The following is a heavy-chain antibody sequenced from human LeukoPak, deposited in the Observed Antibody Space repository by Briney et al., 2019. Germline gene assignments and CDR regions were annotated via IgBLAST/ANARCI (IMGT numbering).Heavy chain of an antibody. Sequence: GGSLRLSCAASGFIFCSYGMHWVRQAPGKGLEWVAFIRYDGSNKYYADSVKGRFTISRDNSKNTLYLQMNSLRAEDTAVYYCAKEGVAARPIDDYWGQGTLVTVSS. CDR1: GFIFCSYG. V-gene: IGHV3-30*02. D-gene: IGHD6-6*01. J-gene: IGHJ4*02. CDR3: AKEGVAARPIDDY. CDR2: IRYDGSNK.